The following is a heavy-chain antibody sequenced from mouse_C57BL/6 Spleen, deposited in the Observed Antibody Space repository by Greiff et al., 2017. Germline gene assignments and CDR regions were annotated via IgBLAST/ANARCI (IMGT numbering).Heavy chain of an antibody. V-gene: IGHV5-4*01. CDR3: AREGYGYDAFAY. CDR2: ISDGGSYT. Sequence: EVMLVESGGGLVKPGGSLKLSCAASGFTFSSYAMSWVRQTPEKRLEWVATISDGGSYTYYPDNVKGRFTISRDNAKNNLYLQMSHLKSEDTAMYYCAREGYGYDAFAYWGQGTLVTVSA. CDR1: GFTFSSYA. D-gene: IGHD2-2*01. J-gene: IGHJ3*01.